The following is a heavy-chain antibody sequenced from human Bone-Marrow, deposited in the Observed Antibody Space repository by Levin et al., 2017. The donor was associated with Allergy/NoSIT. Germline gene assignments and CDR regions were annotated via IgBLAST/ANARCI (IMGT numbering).Heavy chain of an antibody. V-gene: IGHV3-23*01. CDR2: ISGSGAGT. J-gene: IGHJ4*02. CDR1: GFTFRTYA. Sequence: GGSLRLSCAASGFTFRTYAMSWVRQAPGKGLEWLSGISGSGAGTFYADSVKGRFNISKDNSQNMVYLQLNSLRVEDTAVYYCAKVGSGWFRNKLDSWGQRTLVTVSS. CDR3: AKVGSGWFRNKLDS. D-gene: IGHD6-19*01.